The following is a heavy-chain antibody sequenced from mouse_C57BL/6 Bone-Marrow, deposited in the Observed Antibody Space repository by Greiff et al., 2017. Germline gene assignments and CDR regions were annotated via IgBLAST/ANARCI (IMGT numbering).Heavy chain of an antibody. D-gene: IGHD1-1*01. CDR3: AIGPVVALAMDY. CDR1: GYTFTSYW. V-gene: IGHV1-74*01. J-gene: IGHJ4*01. Sequence: QVQLQQPGAELVKPGASVKVSCKASGYTFTSYWMHWVKQRPGQGLEWIGRIHPSDSDTNYNQKFKGQATLTVDKSSSTADMQLSSLTSEDSAVYYCAIGPVVALAMDYWGQGTSVTVSS. CDR2: IHPSDSDT.